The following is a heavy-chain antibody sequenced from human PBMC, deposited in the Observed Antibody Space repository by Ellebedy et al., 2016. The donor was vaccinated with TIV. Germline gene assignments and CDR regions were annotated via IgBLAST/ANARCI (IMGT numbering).Heavy chain of an antibody. V-gene: IGHV3-30*18. J-gene: IGHJ5*02. CDR3: AKDRGGYHH. CDR2: ISYDGSNK. CDR1: GFTFSSYG. D-gene: IGHD1-26*01. Sequence: GGSLRLXXAASGFTFSSYGMHWVRQAPGKGLEWVAVISYDGSNKYYADSVKGRFTISRDNSKNTLYLQMNSLRAEDTAVYYCAKDRGGYHHWGQGTLVTVSS.